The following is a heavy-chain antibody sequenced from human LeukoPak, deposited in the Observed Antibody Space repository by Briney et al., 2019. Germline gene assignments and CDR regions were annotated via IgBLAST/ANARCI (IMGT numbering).Heavy chain of an antibody. J-gene: IGHJ4*02. V-gene: IGHV3-53*01. Sequence: HPGGSLRLSCAASGFTVSSNYMSWVRQAPGKGLEWVSVIYSGGSTYYADSVKGRFTISRDNSKNTLYLQMNSLRAEDTAVYYCAKDARGGYCSGGSCYPDYWGQGTLVTVSS. D-gene: IGHD2-15*01. CDR2: IYSGGST. CDR1: GFTVSSNY. CDR3: AKDARGGYCSGGSCYPDY.